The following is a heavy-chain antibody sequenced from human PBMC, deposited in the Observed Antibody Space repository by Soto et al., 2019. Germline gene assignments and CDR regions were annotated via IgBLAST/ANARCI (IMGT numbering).Heavy chain of an antibody. V-gene: IGHV1-18*01. CDR1: GYTFTSYG. CDR3: ARDRYCDRPHWVAFDI. Sequence: QVQLVQSGAEVKKPGASVKVSCKASGYTFTSYGISWVRQAPGQGLEWMGWISAYNGNTNYAQKLQGRVTMTTDTSTSTAYMELRSLISDDTAVYYCARDRYCDRPHWVAFDIWGQGTMVTVSS. CDR2: ISAYNGNT. D-gene: IGHD3-9*01. J-gene: IGHJ3*02.